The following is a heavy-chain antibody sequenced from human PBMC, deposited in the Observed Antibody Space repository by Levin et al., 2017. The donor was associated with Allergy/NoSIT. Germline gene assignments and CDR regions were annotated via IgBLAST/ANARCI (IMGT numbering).Heavy chain of an antibody. CDR1: GFTFSSYV. CDR3: ARAYSSGSPFDY. V-gene: IGHV3-33*01. D-gene: IGHD6-19*01. Sequence: SCAASGFTFSSYVMHWVRQAPGKGLEWVAVIWYDGSNKYYADSVKGRFTISRDNSKNTLYLQMNSLRAEDTAVYYCARAYSSGSPFDYWGQGTLVTVSS. J-gene: IGHJ4*02. CDR2: IWYDGSNK.